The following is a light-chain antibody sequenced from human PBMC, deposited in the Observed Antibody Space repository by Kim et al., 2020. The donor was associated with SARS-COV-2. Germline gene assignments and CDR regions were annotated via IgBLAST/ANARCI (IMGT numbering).Light chain of an antibody. J-gene: IGKJ4*01. CDR1: QSVTTH. V-gene: IGKV3-11*01. CDR2: DTS. CDR3: QQRSKWERS. Sequence: EIVLTQSPATLSLSPGDRATLSCRASQSVTTHLAWYQQKPGQAPRLLIQDTSHRAAGIPDRFSGRGSGTDFILTISSLEPEDFAVYYCQQRSKWERSFGRGTKVDIK.